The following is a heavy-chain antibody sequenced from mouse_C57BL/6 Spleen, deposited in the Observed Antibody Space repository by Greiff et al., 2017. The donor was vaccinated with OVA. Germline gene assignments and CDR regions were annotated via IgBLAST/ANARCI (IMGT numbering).Heavy chain of an antibody. CDR3: ARREARYFDV. Sequence: QVQLQQPGAELVLPGASVKLSCKASGYTFTSYCMHWVQQRPGQGLEWIGAIDPSDSYTNYNHNFKGKFTLTVDKSSSTAYMQLSSLTAEYSAVYYCARREARYFDVWGTGTTVTVSS. J-gene: IGHJ1*03. V-gene: IGHV1-69*01. CDR1: GYTFTSYC. CDR2: IDPSDSYT.